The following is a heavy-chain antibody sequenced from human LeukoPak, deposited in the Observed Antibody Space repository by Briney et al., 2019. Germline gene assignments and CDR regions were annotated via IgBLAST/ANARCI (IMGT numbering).Heavy chain of an antibody. CDR1: GYTFTGYY. CDR3: ARVSPGSGPDY. CDR2: INPNSGGT. V-gene: IGHV1-2*02. Sequence: GASVKVSCKASGYTFTGYYMHWVRQAPGQGLEWMGWINPNSGGTNHAQKFQGRVTMTRDTSISTAYMELSRLRSDDTAVYYCARVSPGSGPDYWGQGTLVTVSS. D-gene: IGHD3-10*01. J-gene: IGHJ4*02.